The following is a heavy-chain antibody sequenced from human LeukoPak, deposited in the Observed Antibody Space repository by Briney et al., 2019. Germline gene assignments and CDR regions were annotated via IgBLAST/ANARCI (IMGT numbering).Heavy chain of an antibody. J-gene: IGHJ4*02. D-gene: IGHD4-17*01. V-gene: IGHV4-39*07. CDR3: ARGPTVKYFDY. CDR1: RGSISSTTYY. Sequence: SETLSLTCTVSRGSISSTTYYWGWIRQPPGKGLEWIGTIYYSGSTYYNPSLKSRVTISVDTSQNQFSLKLISVTAADTAVYYCARGPTVKYFDYWGQGTLVTVSS. CDR2: IYYSGST.